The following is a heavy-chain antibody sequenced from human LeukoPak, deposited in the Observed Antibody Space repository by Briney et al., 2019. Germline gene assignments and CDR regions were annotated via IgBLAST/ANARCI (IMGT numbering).Heavy chain of an antibody. J-gene: IGHJ4*02. V-gene: IGHV3-30-3*01. D-gene: IGHD2-15*01. CDR3: ARATVYCSGGSCYSDYFDY. CDR1: GFTFSSYA. Sequence: GGPLRLSCAASGFTFSSYAMHWVRQAPGKGLEWGAVISYDGSNKYYADSVKGRFTISRDNSKNTLYLQMNSLRAEDTAVYYCARATVYCSGGSCYSDYFDYWGQGTLVTVSS. CDR2: ISYDGSNK.